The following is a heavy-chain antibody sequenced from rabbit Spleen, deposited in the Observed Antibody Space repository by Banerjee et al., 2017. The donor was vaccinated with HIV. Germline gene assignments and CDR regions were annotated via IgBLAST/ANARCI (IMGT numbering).Heavy chain of an antibody. V-gene: IGHV1S45*01. Sequence: LEESGGGLVKLGGTLTLTCTVSGFSFSSNWICWVRQAPGKGLEWIACIDTNNGDTDYANWPKGRFTISKTSSTTVTLQMTSLTAADTATYFCARNYVNAFDPWGPGTLVTVS. D-gene: IGHD1-1*01. CDR3: ARNYVNAFDP. CDR2: IDTNNGDT. CDR1: GFSFSSNW. J-gene: IGHJ2*01.